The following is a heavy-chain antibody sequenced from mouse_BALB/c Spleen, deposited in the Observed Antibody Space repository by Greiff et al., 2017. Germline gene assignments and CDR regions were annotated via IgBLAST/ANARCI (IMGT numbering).Heavy chain of an antibody. D-gene: IGHD5-1-1*01. J-gene: IGHJ2*01. CDR3: ARGGYPYCCDY. V-gene: IGHV1-84*02. CDR1: GYTFTDYY. CDR2: IYPGSGNT. Sequence: LMESGPELVKPGASVKISCKASGYTFTDYYINWVKQKPGQGLEWIGWIYPGSGNTKYNEKFKGKATLTVDTSSSTAYMQLSSLTSEDTAVYFCARGGYPYCCDYGGQGTTLTVSS.